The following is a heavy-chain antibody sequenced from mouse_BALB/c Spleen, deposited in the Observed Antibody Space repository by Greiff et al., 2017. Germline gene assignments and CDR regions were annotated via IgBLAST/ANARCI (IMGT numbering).Heavy chain of an antibody. D-gene: IGHD1-1*01. J-gene: IGHJ2*01. CDR3: ARDPYGSSYYFDY. CDR2: ISDGGSYT. Sequence: EVQVVESGGGLVKPGGSLKLSCAASGFTFSDYYMYWVRQTPEKRLEWVATISDGGSYTYYPDSVKGRFTISRDNAKNNLYLQMSSLKSEDTAMYYCARDPYGSSYYFDYWGQGTTLTVSS. V-gene: IGHV5-4*02. CDR1: GFTFSDYY.